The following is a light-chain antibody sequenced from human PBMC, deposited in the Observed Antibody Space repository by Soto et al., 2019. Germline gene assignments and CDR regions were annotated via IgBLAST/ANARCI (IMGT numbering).Light chain of an antibody. V-gene: IGKV1-5*01. CDR3: QQYSNYPWT. J-gene: IGKJ1*01. CDR2: DAS. CDR1: QSISSW. Sequence: GDIVTITCRASQSISSWLAWYQQKPGKAPNVLIYDASSLEGGVPSRFSGSGSGTEFTLTISSLQPDDFATYYCQQYSNYPWTFGQGTKVDIK.